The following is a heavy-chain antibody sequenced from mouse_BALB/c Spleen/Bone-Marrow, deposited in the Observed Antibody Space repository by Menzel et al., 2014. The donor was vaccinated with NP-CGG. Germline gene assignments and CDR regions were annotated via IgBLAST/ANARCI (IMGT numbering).Heavy chain of an antibody. J-gene: IGHJ3*01. Sequence: QVQLQQSGPALVAPSQTLSIPCTVSGFSLTGYGVNWVRQPPGKGLEWLGMIWGDGSTDYNSALKSRLSISKDNSKSQVFLKRHSLQSDYTARYYCARRGDYGAWFAYWGQGTLVTGSA. CDR2: IWGDGST. CDR1: GFSLTGYG. D-gene: IGHD1-1*01. CDR3: ARRGDYGAWFAY. V-gene: IGHV2-6-7*01.